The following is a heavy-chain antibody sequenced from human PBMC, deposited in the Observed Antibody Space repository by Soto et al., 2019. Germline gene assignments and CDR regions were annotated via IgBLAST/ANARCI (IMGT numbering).Heavy chain of an antibody. CDR2: ISGSGGST. CDR1: GFTFSSYA. V-gene: IGHV3-23*01. D-gene: IGHD6-19*01. J-gene: IGHJ4*02. Sequence: GGSLRLSCAASGFTFSSYAMSWVRQAPGKGLEWVSAISGSGGSTYYADSVKGRFTISRDNSKNTLYLQMNSLRAEDTAVYYCTKTPQWLAVVAGFDYWGQGTLVTVSS. CDR3: TKTPQWLAVVAGFDY.